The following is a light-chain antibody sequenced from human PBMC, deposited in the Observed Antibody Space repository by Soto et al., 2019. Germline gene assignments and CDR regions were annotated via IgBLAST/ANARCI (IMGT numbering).Light chain of an antibody. Sequence: EIQMTQYPSILSASVGDRFTITCRASQSISSWLSWYQQKPVKAPKLLIYDDSSLESGVPQRFSGSGSGTEFTLTISSLQTDDFSTYYCQQYHSYWTFGQGTEVEI. V-gene: IGKV1-5*01. J-gene: IGKJ1*01. CDR2: DDS. CDR3: QQYHSYWT. CDR1: QSISSW.